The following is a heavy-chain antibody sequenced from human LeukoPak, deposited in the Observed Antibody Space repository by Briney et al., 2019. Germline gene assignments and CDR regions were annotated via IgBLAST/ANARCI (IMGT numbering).Heavy chain of an antibody. D-gene: IGHD3-10*01. CDR1: GFTFSDFY. CDR2: ISRSSGYT. V-gene: IGHV3-11*05. Sequence: GGSLRLSCEASGFTFSDFYMSWIRQAPGKGLEWVSYISRSSGYTNYADSVKGRFTISRDNAKDSLYQQMNSLRAEDTAVYYCVRDGSGSLKFDYWGQGTLVTVSS. J-gene: IGHJ4*02. CDR3: VRDGSGSLKFDY.